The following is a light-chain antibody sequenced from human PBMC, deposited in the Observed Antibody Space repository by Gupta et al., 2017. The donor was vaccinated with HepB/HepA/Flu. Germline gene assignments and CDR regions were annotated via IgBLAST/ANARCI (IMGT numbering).Light chain of an antibody. Sequence: SVLTQPPSVSGPPGQMCTIPRAGSSSNIGAGYDVHWYQQLPGTAPKPLIYGNSNRPSGVPDRFSGSKSGTSASLAITGIQAEDEADYYCQSYDSSLVVFGGGTKLTVL. CDR1: SSNIGAGYD. CDR3: QSYDSSLVV. CDR2: GNS. J-gene: IGLJ2*01. V-gene: IGLV1-40*01.